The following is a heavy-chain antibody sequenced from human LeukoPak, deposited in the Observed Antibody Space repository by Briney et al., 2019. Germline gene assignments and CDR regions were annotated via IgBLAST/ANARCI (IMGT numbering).Heavy chain of an antibody. CDR3: ARDQGWFDP. J-gene: IGHJ5*02. CDR1: GDSLFSSSAA. V-gene: IGHV6-1*01. CDR2: TYNRSKWYN. Sequence: SQTLSVNCVISGDSLFSSSAAWNWTRQSPSRGLEWLGRTYNRSKWYNDYAVSVKSRIIISADTSKNQFFLHLSSATPEDTAVYYCARDQGWFDPWGQGTLVTVSS.